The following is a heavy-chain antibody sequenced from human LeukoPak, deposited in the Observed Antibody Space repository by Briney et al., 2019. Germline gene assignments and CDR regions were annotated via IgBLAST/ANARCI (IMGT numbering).Heavy chain of an antibody. V-gene: IGHV1-69*13. D-gene: IGHD3-10*01. CDR3: ARAGVDFYGSKRHYYYYYMDV. CDR1: GYTFTSYG. J-gene: IGHJ6*03. CDR2: IIPIFGTA. Sequence: ASVKVSCKASGYTFTSYGISWVRQAPGQGLEWMGGIIPIFGTANYAQKFQGRVTITADESTSTAYMELSSLRSEDTAVYYCARAGVDFYGSKRHYYYYYMDVWGKGTTVTVSS.